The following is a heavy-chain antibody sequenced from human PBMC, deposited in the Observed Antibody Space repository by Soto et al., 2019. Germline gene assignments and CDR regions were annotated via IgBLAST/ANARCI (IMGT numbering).Heavy chain of an antibody. Sequence: QVQLVQSGAEVKKPGSSVKVSCTASGVTFSSYAINWVRQAPGPGLEWMGGIIPMFGTTNYAQKFQGRVTITADESTSTAYMELTDLRSEDTAVYYCARDGAGMGATSDYWGQGTLVTVSS. J-gene: IGHJ4*02. CDR1: GVTFSSYA. V-gene: IGHV1-69*12. D-gene: IGHD1-26*01. CDR2: IIPMFGTT. CDR3: ARDGAGMGATSDY.